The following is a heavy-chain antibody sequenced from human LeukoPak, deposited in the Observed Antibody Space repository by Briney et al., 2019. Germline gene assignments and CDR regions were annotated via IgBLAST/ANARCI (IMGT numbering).Heavy chain of an antibody. D-gene: IGHD5-12*01. CDR1: GYTFTGYY. CDR3: ARDKKDIVATIDY. V-gene: IGHV1-2*02. CDR2: INPNSGGT. J-gene: IGHJ4*02. Sequence: ASVKVSCKASGYTFTGYYMHWVRQAPGQGLEWMGWINPNSGGTNYAQKFQGRVTMTRDTSISTAYMELSRLRSDDTAVYYCARDKKDIVATIDYWGQGTLVTVSS.